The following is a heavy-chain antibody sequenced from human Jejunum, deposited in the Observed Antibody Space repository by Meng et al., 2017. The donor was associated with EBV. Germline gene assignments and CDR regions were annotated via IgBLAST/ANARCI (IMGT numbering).Heavy chain of an antibody. CDR1: GYTFTRYG. CDR2: ITVYNGNT. CDR3: ARDSSGYNANDKVSDY. Sequence: QVQLVQYGVEGKQPGDSVKGSWKPSGYTFTRYGISWVRQGPGHGPEWMGWITVYNGNTNYAPRLQGRVTMTTDLSTSTAYMELRSLRSDDTAVYYCARDSSGYNANDKVSDYWGQGTLVTVSS. D-gene: IGHD5-12*01. J-gene: IGHJ4*01. V-gene: IGHV1-18*01.